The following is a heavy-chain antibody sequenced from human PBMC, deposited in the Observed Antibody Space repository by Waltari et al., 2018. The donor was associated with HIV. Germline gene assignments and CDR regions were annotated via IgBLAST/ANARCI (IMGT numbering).Heavy chain of an antibody. D-gene: IGHD3-10*01. CDR1: GDSMTSYY. Sequence: QVQLQESGPGLLKPSETLSLTYSVSGDSMTSYYWAWIRQPPGKGLEWIGYIYSSGSASYSPSLQSRLTISVETSKNQFCLKLTSVTAADTAVYYCARYGSGHRHFGYWGQGALVIVSS. J-gene: IGHJ4*02. CDR2: IYSSGSA. V-gene: IGHV4-59*01. CDR3: ARYGSGHRHFGY.